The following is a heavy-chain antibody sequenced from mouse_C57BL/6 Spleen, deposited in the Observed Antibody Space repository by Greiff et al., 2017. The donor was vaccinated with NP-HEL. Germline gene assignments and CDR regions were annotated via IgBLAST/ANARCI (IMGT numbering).Heavy chain of an antibody. CDR2: ISSGGSYT. V-gene: IGHV5-6*01. Sequence: EVQRVESGGDLVKPGGSLKLSCAASGFTFSSYGMSWVRQTPDKRLEWVATISSGGSYTYYPDSVKGRFTISRDNAKNTLYLQMSSLKSEDTAMYYCARDDYDGTSYAMDYWGQGTSVTVSS. CDR3: ARDDYDGTSYAMDY. J-gene: IGHJ4*01. D-gene: IGHD2-4*01. CDR1: GFTFSSYG.